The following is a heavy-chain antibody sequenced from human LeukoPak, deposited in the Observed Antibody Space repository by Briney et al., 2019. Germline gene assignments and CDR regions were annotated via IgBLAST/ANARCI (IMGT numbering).Heavy chain of an antibody. V-gene: IGHV3-23*01. CDR3: ANSNGRLFDY. D-gene: IGHD1-1*01. J-gene: IGHJ4*02. CDR1: GFTFSSYA. CDR2: ISDSAGTT. Sequence: GVSLRLSCAASGFTFSSYAMSWVRQAPGKGLEWVSAISDSAGTTYYADSVKGRFTISRDNSKNTLYLQMNSLRAEDTALYYCANSNGRLFDYWGQGTLVTVSS.